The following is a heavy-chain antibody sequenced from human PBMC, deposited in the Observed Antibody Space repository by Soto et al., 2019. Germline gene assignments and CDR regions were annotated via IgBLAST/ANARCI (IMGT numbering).Heavy chain of an antibody. CDR1: GFNFPTFW. Sequence: PGESLKISCQHSGFNFPTFWIAWVRQMPGKGLEWMGTIYPDDSDTRYSPSFQGQVTISADKSIQTAYLQWGSLKASDSALYYCARRAHMSRRGETFSYYYYGMDVWGQGITVTVSS. V-gene: IGHV5-51*01. D-gene: IGHD3-16*01. CDR3: ARRAHMSRRGETFSYYYYGMDV. J-gene: IGHJ6*02. CDR2: IYPDDSDT.